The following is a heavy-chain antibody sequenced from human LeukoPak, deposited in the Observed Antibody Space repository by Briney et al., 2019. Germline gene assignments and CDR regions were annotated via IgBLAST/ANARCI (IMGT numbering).Heavy chain of an antibody. CDR3: ASRRLRFLEWHAYYFDY. D-gene: IGHD3-3*01. Sequence: SETLSLTCAVYGGSFSGYYWSWIRQPPGKGLEWIGEINHSGSINYNPSLKSRVTISVDTSKNQFSLKLSPVTAADTAVYYCASRRLRFLEWHAYYFDYWGQGTLVAVSS. CDR2: INHSGSI. CDR1: GGSFSGYY. V-gene: IGHV4-34*01. J-gene: IGHJ4*02.